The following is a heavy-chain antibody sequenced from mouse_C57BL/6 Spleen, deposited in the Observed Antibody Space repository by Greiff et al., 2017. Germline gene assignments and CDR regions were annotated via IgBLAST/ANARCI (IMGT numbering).Heavy chain of an antibody. D-gene: IGHD1-1*01. Sequence: VQLQQPGAELVKPGASVKLSCKASGYTFTSYWMQWVKQRPGQGLEWIGEIDPSDSYTNYNQKFKGKATLTVDTSSSTAYMQLSSLTSEDSAVYYCARWEVTTVVFDYWGQGTTLTVSS. CDR1: GYTFTSYW. CDR2: IDPSDSYT. V-gene: IGHV1-50*01. J-gene: IGHJ2*01. CDR3: ARWEVTTVVFDY.